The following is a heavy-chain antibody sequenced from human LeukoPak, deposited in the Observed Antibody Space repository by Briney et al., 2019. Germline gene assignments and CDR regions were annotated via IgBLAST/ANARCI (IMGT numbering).Heavy chain of an antibody. V-gene: IGHV3-23*01. D-gene: IGHD3-3*01. CDR2: ISGSGGST. CDR3: AKGPRGFWSGYYDY. Sequence: PGGSLRLSCAASGFTFSSYAMSWVRQAPGKGLEWVSAISGSGGSTYYADSVKGRFTISRDNSKNTLYLQMNSLRAEDTAVYYCAKGPRGFWSGYYDYWGQGTLVTVSS. CDR1: GFTFSSYA. J-gene: IGHJ4*02.